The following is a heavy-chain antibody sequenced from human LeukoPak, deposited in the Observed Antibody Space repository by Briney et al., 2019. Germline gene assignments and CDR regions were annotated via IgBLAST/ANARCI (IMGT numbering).Heavy chain of an antibody. CDR3: ARGTN. D-gene: IGHD3/OR15-3a*01. Sequence: PGGSLRLSCAASGFTFSSYSMNWVRQAPGKGLEWVSCISSSSSTIYYADSVKGRFTISRDNAKNSLYLQMNSLRAEDTAVYYCARGTNWGQGTLVTVSS. CDR1: GFTFSSYS. J-gene: IGHJ4*02. CDR2: ISSSSSTI. V-gene: IGHV3-48*04.